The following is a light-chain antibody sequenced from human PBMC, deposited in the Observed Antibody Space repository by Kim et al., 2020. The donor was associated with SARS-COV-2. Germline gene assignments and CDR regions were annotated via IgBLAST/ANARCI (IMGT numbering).Light chain of an antibody. J-gene: IGKJ4*01. CDR3: QQYGNLPLA. CDR1: QDISTY. Sequence: DIQMTQSPSSLSASVGDRVTITCQASQDISTYLSWYQQRPGKAPNLLINDASNLKTGVPSRFSGSGSGTYFTFTISDLQPEDFATYYCQQYGNLPLAFGGGTKVEIK. CDR2: DAS. V-gene: IGKV1-33*01.